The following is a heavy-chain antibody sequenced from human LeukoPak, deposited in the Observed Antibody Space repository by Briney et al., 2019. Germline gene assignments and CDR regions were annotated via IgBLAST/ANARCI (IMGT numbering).Heavy chain of an antibody. CDR3: ARRSVDTVVDY. CDR2: IYPSDSDT. J-gene: IGHJ4*02. D-gene: IGHD5-18*01. CDR1: GYSFTSYW. Sequence: GESLKISCKGSGYSFTSYWIAWVRQMPGKGLEWMGIIYPSDSDTRYSPSFQGQVTISADKSISTAYLQWSSLKASDTAMYYCARRSVDTVVDYWGQGTLVTVSS. V-gene: IGHV5-51*01.